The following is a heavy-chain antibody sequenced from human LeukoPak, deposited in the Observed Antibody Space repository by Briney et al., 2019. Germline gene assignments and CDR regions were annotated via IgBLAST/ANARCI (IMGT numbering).Heavy chain of an antibody. CDR3: ANYWYP. J-gene: IGHJ5*02. CDR2: IKPDGTYT. D-gene: IGHD2-15*01. CDR1: GFTFSSDW. V-gene: IGHV3-74*01. Sequence: EGSLRLSCSSSGFTFSSDWMYWVRQAPGRGPVWVSGIKPDGTYTHYADSVKGRFTISRDDAKNTLYLQMNSLRVEDTAVYYCANYWYPWGPGTLVTVSS.